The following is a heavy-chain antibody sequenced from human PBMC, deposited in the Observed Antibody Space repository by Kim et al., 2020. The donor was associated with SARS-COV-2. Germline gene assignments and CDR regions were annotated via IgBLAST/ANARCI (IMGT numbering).Heavy chain of an antibody. Sequence: YTSGRTNNNPSLHSRVTMSVDMSKNQCSLKLSSVTAADTAVYYCASALGHWGQGTLVTVSS. J-gene: IGHJ4*02. CDR3: ASALGH. CDR2: YTSGRT. D-gene: IGHD3-16*02. V-gene: IGHV4-4*07.